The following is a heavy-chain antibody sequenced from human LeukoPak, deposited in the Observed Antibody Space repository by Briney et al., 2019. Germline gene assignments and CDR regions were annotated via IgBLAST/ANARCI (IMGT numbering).Heavy chain of an antibody. Sequence: SETLSLTCTVSGSSITVNYYWGWIRQPPGGGLQWIGSIYHSGNSYHNPSLKSRLIMSVDTSKNQFALNLTSVTAADTAVYYCARVTAAEVEFWGQGTLVTVSS. CDR1: GSSITVNYY. CDR3: ARVTAAEVEF. J-gene: IGHJ4*02. D-gene: IGHD6-13*01. CDR2: IYHSGNS. V-gene: IGHV4-38-2*02.